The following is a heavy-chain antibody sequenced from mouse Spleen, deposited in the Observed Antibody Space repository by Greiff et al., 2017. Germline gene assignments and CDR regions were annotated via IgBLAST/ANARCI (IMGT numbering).Heavy chain of an antibody. D-gene: IGHD1-2*01. CDR2: IDPSDSYT. CDR1: GYTFTSYW. Sequence: QVQLQQPGAELVMPGASVKLSCKASGYTFTSYWMHWVKQRPGQGLEWIGEIDPSDSYTNYNQKFKGKATLTVDKSSSTAYMQLSSLTSEDSAVYYCARGTTATAYWGQGTLVTVSA. V-gene: IGHV1-69*01. CDR3: ARGTTATAY. J-gene: IGHJ3*01.